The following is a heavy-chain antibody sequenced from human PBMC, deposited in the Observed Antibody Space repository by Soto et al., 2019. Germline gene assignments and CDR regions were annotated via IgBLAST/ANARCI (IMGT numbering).Heavy chain of an antibody. V-gene: IGHV1-8*01. CDR1: GYTFTSYD. CDR3: XXXXXXXXXXX. Sequence: QVQLVQSGAEVKKPGASVKVSCKASGYTFTSYDINWVRQATGQGLEWMGWMNPNSGNTGYAQKFRGRVTMTRNTYISTAYXXLXXXXXXXXXXXXXXXXXXXXXXXXXGQGTTV. J-gene: IGHJ3*01. CDR2: MNPNSGNT.